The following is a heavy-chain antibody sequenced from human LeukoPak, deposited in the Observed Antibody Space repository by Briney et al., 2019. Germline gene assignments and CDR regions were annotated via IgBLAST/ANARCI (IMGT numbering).Heavy chain of an antibody. Sequence: ASVKVSCKASGHTFTSYGISWVRQAPGQGLEWMGWISAYNGNTNYAQKLQGRVTMTTDTSTSTAYMELRSLRSDDTAVYYCARDNPYSSSGDAFDIWGQGTMVTVSS. D-gene: IGHD6-13*01. CDR2: ISAYNGNT. J-gene: IGHJ3*02. CDR3: ARDNPYSSSGDAFDI. CDR1: GHTFTSYG. V-gene: IGHV1-18*01.